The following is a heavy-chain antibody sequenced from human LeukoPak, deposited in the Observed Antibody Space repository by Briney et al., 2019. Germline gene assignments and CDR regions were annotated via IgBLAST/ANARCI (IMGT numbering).Heavy chain of an antibody. CDR1: RFTFDDYD. CDR2: INHSGST. Sequence: GSLRLSCAASRFTFDDYDMSWVRQAPGKGLEWIGEINHSGSTNYNPSLKSRVTISVDTSKNQFSLKLSSVTAADTAVYYCASQGSRGYYNGKGFDPWGQGTLVTVSS. V-gene: IGHV4-34*01. J-gene: IGHJ5*02. CDR3: ASQGSRGYYNGKGFDP. D-gene: IGHD3-9*01.